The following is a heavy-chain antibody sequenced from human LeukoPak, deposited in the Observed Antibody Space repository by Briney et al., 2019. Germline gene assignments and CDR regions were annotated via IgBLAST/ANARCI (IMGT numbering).Heavy chain of an antibody. J-gene: IGHJ3*02. V-gene: IGHV4-61*10. D-gene: IGHD6-19*01. Sequence: SETLSLTCTVSGGSISSGSYYWNWIRQPAGKGLEWIGYIYYSGSTNYNPSLKSRVTISVDTSKNQFSLKLSSVTAADTAVYYCARAELNWYSSGWYSGGKDAFDIWGQGTMVTVSS. CDR2: IYYSGST. CDR1: GGSISSGSYY. CDR3: ARAELNWYSSGWYSGGKDAFDI.